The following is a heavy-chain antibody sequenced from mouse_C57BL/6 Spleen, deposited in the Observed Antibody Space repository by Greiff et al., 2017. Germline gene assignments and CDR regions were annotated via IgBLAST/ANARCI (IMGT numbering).Heavy chain of an antibody. CDR2: IWSGGST. CDR1: GFSLTSYG. J-gene: IGHJ3*01. CDR3: ARKDNDEFAY. V-gene: IGHV2-2*01. D-gene: IGHD2-4*01. Sequence: QVQLQQSGPGLVQPSQSLSITCTASGFSLTSYGVHWVRQSPGKGLEWLGVIWSGGSTDYNAAFISRLSISKDNSTRQVFLKMNSLQADDTAIYYCARKDNDEFAYWGQGTLVTVSA.